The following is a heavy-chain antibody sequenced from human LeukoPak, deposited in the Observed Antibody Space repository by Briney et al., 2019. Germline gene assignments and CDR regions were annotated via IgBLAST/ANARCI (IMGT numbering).Heavy chain of an antibody. CDR1: GYSISSGYY. CDR3: ARAAPFFWSGYYIVAFDI. CDR2: IYHSGST. D-gene: IGHD3-3*01. Sequence: SETLSLTCTVSGYSISSGYYWGWIRPPPGKGLEWIGSIYHSGSTYYNPSLKSRVTISVDTSKNQFSLKLSSVTAADTAVYYCARAAPFFWSGYYIVAFDIWGQGTMVTVSS. V-gene: IGHV4-38-2*02. J-gene: IGHJ3*02.